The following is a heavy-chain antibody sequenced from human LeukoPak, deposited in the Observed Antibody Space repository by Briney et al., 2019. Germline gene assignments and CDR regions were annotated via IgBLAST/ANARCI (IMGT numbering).Heavy chain of an antibody. D-gene: IGHD3-22*01. CDR1: GFTFSNFA. J-gene: IGHJ5*02. CDR3: AKGAASGLVDWFDP. Sequence: GGSLRLSCAASGFTFSNFAMMWVRQAPGKGLEWFSSITGDYATYSADPAKGRFTTSRDNSKNIVYLQMDSLRDDDTAVYYCAKGAASGLVDWFDPWGQGTLVTVSS. V-gene: IGHV3-23*01. CDR2: ITGDYAT.